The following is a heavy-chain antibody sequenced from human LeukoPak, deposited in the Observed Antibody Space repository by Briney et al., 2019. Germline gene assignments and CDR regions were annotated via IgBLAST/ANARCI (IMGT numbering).Heavy chain of an antibody. CDR3: ARGYALSSGWSFQFDY. J-gene: IGHJ4*02. CDR1: GGSISSGDYY. D-gene: IGHD6-19*01. Sequence: SETLSLTCTVSGGSISSGDYYWSWIRQPPGKGLEWIGYIYYSGSTYYNPSLKSRVTISVDTSKNQFSLKLSSVTAADTAVYYCARGYALSSGWSFQFDYWGQGTLVTVSS. CDR2: IYYSGST. V-gene: IGHV4-30-4*01.